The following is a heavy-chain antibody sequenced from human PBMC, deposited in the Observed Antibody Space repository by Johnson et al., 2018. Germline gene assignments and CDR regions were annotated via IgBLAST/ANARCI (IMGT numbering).Heavy chain of an antibody. CDR2: IYYSGST. V-gene: IGHV4-59*01. J-gene: IGHJ6*03. Sequence: QVQLQESGPGLVKPSETLSLTCTVSDGSISSYYWSWIRQPPGKGLEWIGYIYYSGSTNYHPSLKSRVTISVDTSKNQLPLKRSSVTAADTAVYYCARAEGPGAPRYYSLDVGGKGTTVTVSS. CDR3: ARAEGPGAPRYYSLDV. D-gene: IGHD3-10*01. CDR1: DGSISSYY.